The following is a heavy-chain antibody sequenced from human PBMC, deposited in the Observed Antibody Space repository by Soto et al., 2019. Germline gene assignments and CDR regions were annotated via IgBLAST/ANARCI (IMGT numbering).Heavy chain of an antibody. J-gene: IGHJ6*03. D-gene: IGHD3-10*01. CDR1: GFTVSSNY. Sequence: GGSLRLSCAASGFTVSSNYMSWVRQAPGKGLEWVSVIYSGGSTYYADSVKGRFTISRHNSKNTLYLQMNSLRAEDTAVYYCASPLTYYGSGSYYYYYMDVWGKGTTVTVSS. V-gene: IGHV3-53*04. CDR3: ASPLTYYGSGSYYYYYMDV. CDR2: IYSGGST.